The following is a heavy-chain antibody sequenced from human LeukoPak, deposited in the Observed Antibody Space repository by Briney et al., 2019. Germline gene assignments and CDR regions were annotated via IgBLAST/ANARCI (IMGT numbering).Heavy chain of an antibody. Sequence: ASVKVSCKASGYTFTSYYMHWVRQAPGQGLEWMGIINPSGGSTSYAQEFQGRVTMTRDTSTSTVYMELSSLRSEDTAVYYYARDFGASDCSGGSCYSQTFDYWGQGTLVTVSS. CDR2: INPSGGST. CDR1: GYTFTSYY. J-gene: IGHJ4*02. CDR3: ARDFGASDCSGGSCYSQTFDY. D-gene: IGHD2-15*01. V-gene: IGHV1-46*01.